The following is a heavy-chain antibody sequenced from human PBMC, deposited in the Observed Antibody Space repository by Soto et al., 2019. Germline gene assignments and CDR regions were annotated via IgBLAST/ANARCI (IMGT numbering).Heavy chain of an antibody. V-gene: IGHV4-59*12. CDR2: TYYSGST. CDR3: ARDGEPYYYGMDV. D-gene: IGHD3-10*01. CDR1: GGSISSYY. Sequence: QVQLQESGPGLVKPSETLSLTCTVSGGSISSYYWSWIRQPPGKGLEWIGYTYYSGSTNYNPSLKSRVTISVDTSKNQFSLKLSSVTAADTAVYYCARDGEPYYYGMDVWGQGTTVTVSS. J-gene: IGHJ6*02.